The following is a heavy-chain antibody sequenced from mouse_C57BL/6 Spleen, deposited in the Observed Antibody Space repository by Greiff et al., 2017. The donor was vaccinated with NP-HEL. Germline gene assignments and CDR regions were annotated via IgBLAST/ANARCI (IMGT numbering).Heavy chain of an antibody. CDR3: ARSASITSVVDYYALDY. CDR1: GYTFTDYY. CDR2: IYPGSGNT. V-gene: IGHV1-76*01. J-gene: IGHJ4*01. Sequence: QVQLQQSGAELVRPGASVKLSCKASGYTFTDYYINWVKQRPGQGLEWIARIYPGSGNTYYNEKFKGKATLTAEKSSSTAYMQLSSLTSADSAVYFCARSASITSVVDYYALDYWGQGTSVTVSS. D-gene: IGHD1-1*01.